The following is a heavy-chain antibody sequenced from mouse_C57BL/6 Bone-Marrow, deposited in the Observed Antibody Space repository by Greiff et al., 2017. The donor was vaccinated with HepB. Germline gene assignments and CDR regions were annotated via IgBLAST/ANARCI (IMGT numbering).Heavy chain of an antibody. CDR1: GFTFSNYW. V-gene: IGHV6-3*01. Sequence: EVKLQESGGGLVQPGGSMKLSCVASGFTFSNYWMNWVRQSPEKGLEWVAQIRLKSDNYATHYAESVKGRFTISRDDSKSSVYLQMNNLRAEDTGIYYCTATYYGSSPYYYAMDYWGQGTSVTVSS. CDR2: IRLKSDNYAT. J-gene: IGHJ4*01. D-gene: IGHD1-1*01. CDR3: TATYYGSSPYYYAMDY.